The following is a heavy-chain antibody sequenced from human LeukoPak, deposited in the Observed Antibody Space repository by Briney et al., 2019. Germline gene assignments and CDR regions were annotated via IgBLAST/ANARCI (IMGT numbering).Heavy chain of an antibody. V-gene: IGHV4-30-2*01. Sequence: PSETLSLTCAVSGGSISSGGYSWSWIRQPPGKGLEWIGYIYHSGSTYYNPSLKSRVTISVDRSKNQFSLKLSSVTAADTAVYYCARRGIQLWSDAFDIWGQGTMVTVSS. CDR1: GGSISSGGYS. CDR3: ARRGIQLWSDAFDI. CDR2: IYHSGST. D-gene: IGHD5-18*01. J-gene: IGHJ3*02.